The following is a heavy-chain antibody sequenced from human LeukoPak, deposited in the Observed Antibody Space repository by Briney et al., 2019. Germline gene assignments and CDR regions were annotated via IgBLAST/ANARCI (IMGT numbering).Heavy chain of an antibody. Sequence: SETLSLTCTVSGGSISSYYWSWIRQPPGKGLEWIRYIYYSGSTNYNPSLKSRVTISVDTSKNQFSLKLSSVTAADTAVYYCARGHLSGSSWYDYWGQGTLVTVSS. CDR1: GGSISSYY. D-gene: IGHD6-13*01. V-gene: IGHV4-59*12. J-gene: IGHJ4*02. CDR2: IYYSGST. CDR3: ARGHLSGSSWYDY.